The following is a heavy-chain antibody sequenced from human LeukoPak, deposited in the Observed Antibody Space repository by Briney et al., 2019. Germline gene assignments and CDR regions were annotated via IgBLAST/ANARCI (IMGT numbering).Heavy chain of an antibody. Sequence: GGSLRLSCAASGFTVSSNYMSWVRQAPGKGLEWVSVIYSGGSTYYADSVKGRFTISRDNSKNTLYLQMNSLRAEDTAVYYCARGGAIGPTPLLWFGELAYYFDYWGQGTLVTVSS. CDR2: IYSGGST. J-gene: IGHJ4*02. D-gene: IGHD3-10*01. V-gene: IGHV3-66*01. CDR1: GFTVSSNY. CDR3: ARGGAIGPTPLLWFGELAYYFDY.